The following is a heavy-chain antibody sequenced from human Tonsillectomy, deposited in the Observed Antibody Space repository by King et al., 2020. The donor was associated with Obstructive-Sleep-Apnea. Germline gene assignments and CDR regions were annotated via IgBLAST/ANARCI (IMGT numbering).Heavy chain of an antibody. D-gene: IGHD5-18*01. J-gene: IGHJ4*02. Sequence: VQLVESGGGLVQPGGSLRLSCAASGFTFGSYWMSWVRQAPGKGLEWVANIKEDESEKYYVDSVKGRFTISRDNAKNSLYLQMNSLRAEDTAVYYCVRGYSFALGVDYWGQGTLVTVSS. CDR1: GFTFGSYW. CDR2: IKEDESEK. V-gene: IGHV3-7*01. CDR3: VRGYSFALGVDY.